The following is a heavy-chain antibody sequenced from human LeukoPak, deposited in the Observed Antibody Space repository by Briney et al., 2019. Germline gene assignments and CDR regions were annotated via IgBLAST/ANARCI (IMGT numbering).Heavy chain of an antibody. CDR1: GGSFSGYY. V-gene: IGHV4-34*01. CDR3: ASDSSGYYYF. D-gene: IGHD3-22*01. J-gene: IGHJ4*02. CDR2: INHSGST. Sequence: SETLSLTCAVYGGSFSGYYWSWIRQPPGKGLEWIGEINHSGSTNYNPSLKSRVTISVDTSKNQFSLKLSSVTAADTAVYYCASDSSGYYYFWGQGTLVTASS.